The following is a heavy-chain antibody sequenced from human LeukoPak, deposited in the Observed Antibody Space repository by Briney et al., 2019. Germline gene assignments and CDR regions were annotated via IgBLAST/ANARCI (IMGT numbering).Heavy chain of an antibody. D-gene: IGHD3-16*02. CDR3: ATPLYDYVWGSYRY. J-gene: IGHJ4*02. V-gene: IGHV3-23*01. Sequence: GGSLRLSCAASGFTFSSYAMSWVRQAPGKGLEWVSAISGSGGSTYYADSVKGRFTISRDNSRNTLYLQMNSLRAEDTAVYYCATPLYDYVWGSYRYWGQGTLVTVSS. CDR1: GFTFSSYA. CDR2: ISGSGGST.